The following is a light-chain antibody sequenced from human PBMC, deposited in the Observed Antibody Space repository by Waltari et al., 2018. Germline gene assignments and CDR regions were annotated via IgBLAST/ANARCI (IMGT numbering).Light chain of an antibody. J-gene: IGLJ2*01. V-gene: IGLV1-40*01. CDR3: QSYDSSLIAAI. CDR1: SSNIGADSA. Sequence: QPGLPPPPSVSGAPGQRVTIPCTGTSSNIGADSAVHWYQVLPGTAPKLIIFGNNNRPAGVPDRFSGSKSGTSASRAITWLQAEGEADYYCQSYDSSLIAAIFGGETRVTVL. CDR2: GNN.